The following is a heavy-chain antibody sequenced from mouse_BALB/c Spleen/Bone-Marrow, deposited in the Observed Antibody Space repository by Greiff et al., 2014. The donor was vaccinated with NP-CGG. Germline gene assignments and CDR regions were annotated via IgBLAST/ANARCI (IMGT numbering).Heavy chain of an antibody. V-gene: IGHV2-3*01. CDR3: AKGPYYGYRYFDV. D-gene: IGHD1-1*01. CDR1: GISLTSYG. Sequence: VQLQQSGPGLVAPSQSLSITCTVSGISLTSYGVSWVRQPPGKGLEWLGVIWGDGSTNYHSDLISRLGISKDNSKSQVFLKLNILQNYDTATYYCAKGPYYGYRYFDVWGVGTPVTVSS. CDR2: IWGDGST. J-gene: IGHJ1*01.